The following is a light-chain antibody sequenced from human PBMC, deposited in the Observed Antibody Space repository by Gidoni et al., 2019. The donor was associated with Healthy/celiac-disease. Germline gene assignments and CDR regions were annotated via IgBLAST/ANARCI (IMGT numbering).Light chain of an antibody. Sequence: EIVMTQSPAALSVPPGERATRSCRASQSVSSNLAWYQQKPGQAPRLLIYGASTRATGIPARFSGSGSGTEFTLTISSLQSEDCAVYYCQQYNNWPYTFGQGTKLEIK. CDR2: GAS. J-gene: IGKJ2*01. V-gene: IGKV3-15*01. CDR1: QSVSSN. CDR3: QQYNNWPYT.